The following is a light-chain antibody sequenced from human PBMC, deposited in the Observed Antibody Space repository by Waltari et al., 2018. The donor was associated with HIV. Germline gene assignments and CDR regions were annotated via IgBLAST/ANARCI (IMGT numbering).Light chain of an antibody. CDR3: TSFATSDTLL. J-gene: IGLJ2*01. CDR1: SDDIGLYNF. V-gene: IGLV2-14*03. CDR2: GNT. Sequence: QSALTQPASVSGSPGQSITISCTGTSDDIGLYNFVSWYKKHPDKAPQLIIYGNTNRPSGVSYRFSGSKSDNTASLTISGLQAEDEADYYCTSFATSDTLLFGGGTKLTVL.